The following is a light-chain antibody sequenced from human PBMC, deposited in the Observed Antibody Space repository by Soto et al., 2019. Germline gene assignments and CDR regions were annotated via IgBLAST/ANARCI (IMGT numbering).Light chain of an antibody. CDR2: DAS. Sequence: EIVMTQSPATLSVSPGERATVSCRASQSATSNLAWYQQKPGQAPRLLIYDASNRATGIPARFSGSGSGTDFTLTISRLEPEDFAVYYCQKRSNWPPITFGQGTRLEIK. CDR1: QSATSN. V-gene: IGKV3-11*01. CDR3: QKRSNWPPIT. J-gene: IGKJ5*01.